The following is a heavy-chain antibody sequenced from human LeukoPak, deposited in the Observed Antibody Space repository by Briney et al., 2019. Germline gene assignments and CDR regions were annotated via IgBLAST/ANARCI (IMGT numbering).Heavy chain of an antibody. CDR1: GGSISSGGYS. J-gene: IGHJ5*02. D-gene: IGHD3-10*01. CDR2: IYHSGST. CDR3: ARDMLRGSGPGGFDP. Sequence: PSETLSLTCAVSGGSISSGGYSWSWIRQPPGKGLEWIGYIYHSGSTYYNPSLKSRVTISVDRSKNQFSLKLSSVTAADTAVYYCARDMLRGSGPGGFDPWGQGTLVTVSS. V-gene: IGHV4-30-2*01.